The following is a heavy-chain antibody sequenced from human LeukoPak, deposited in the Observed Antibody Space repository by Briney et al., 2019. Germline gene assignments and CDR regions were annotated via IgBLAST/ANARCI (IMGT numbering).Heavy chain of an antibody. Sequence: GESLKISCVASGFTFSDYWMTWVRQAPGTGLEWVGRIKSKTDGGTTDYAAPVKGRFTISRDDSKNTLYLQMNSLKTEDTAVYYCTTDGAFDIWGQGTMVTVSS. J-gene: IGHJ3*02. CDR2: IKSKTDGGTT. CDR3: TTDGAFDI. V-gene: IGHV3-15*01. CDR1: GFTFSDYW.